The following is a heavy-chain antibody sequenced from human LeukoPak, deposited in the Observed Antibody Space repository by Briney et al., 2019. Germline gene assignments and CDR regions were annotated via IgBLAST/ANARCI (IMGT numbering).Heavy chain of an antibody. CDR2: INPNSGGT. CDR1: GYTFTGYY. J-gene: IGHJ6*03. Sequence: ASVKVSCKASGYTFTGYYMHWVRQAPGQGLEWMGWINPNSGGTNYAQKFQGRVTMTRDTSISTAYMELSRLRSDDTAVYYCARDKGTIFGVDPYYYYMDVWGKGTTVTISS. D-gene: IGHD3-3*01. CDR3: ARDKGTIFGVDPYYYYMDV. V-gene: IGHV1-2*02.